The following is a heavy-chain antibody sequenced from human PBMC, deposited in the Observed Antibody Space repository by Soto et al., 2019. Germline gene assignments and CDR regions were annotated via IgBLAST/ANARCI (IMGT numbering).Heavy chain of an antibody. D-gene: IGHD5-12*01. CDR1: GFTFSSYA. V-gene: IGHV3-23*01. Sequence: PGGSLRLSCAASGFTFSSYAMTWVRQAPGKGIEWVSTLSGSGGSTYYADSVKGRFTISRDNSKNTLYLQMNSLRAEDTAVYYSAKHRVFLEIVPPFAPWGQGTLVPVPS. CDR2: LSGSGGST. J-gene: IGHJ5*02. CDR3: AKHRVFLEIVPPFAP.